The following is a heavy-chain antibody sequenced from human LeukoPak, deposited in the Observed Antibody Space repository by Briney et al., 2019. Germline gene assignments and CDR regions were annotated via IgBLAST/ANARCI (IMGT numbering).Heavy chain of an antibody. CDR2: ISSSGSTI. V-gene: IGHV3-48*03. J-gene: IGHJ4*02. D-gene: IGHD3-22*01. CDR1: GFTFSSYE. CDR3: ARDEVEKGYYDSSGYHGIDY. Sequence: GGSLRLSCAASGFTFSSYEMNWFRQAPGKGLEWVSYISSSGSTIYYADSVKGRFTISRDNAKNSLYLQMNSLRAEDTAVYYCARDEVEKGYYDSSGYHGIDYWGQGTLVTVSS.